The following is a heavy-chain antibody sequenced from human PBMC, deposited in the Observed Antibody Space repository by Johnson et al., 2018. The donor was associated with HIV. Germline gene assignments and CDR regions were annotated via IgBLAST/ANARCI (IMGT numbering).Heavy chain of an antibody. V-gene: IGHV3-30-3*01. CDR2: ISYDGSSK. D-gene: IGHD3-10*01. J-gene: IGHJ3*01. CDR1: EFTFSNYA. Sequence: QVQLVESGGGVVQPGRSLKLSCAASEFTFSNYAMHWVRQAPGKGLEWVAVISYDGSSKYYADSVKGRFTISRDNSKNTLNLQMNILRPEDTAVYYWAKGMGLSIGELSDAFHFWGLGTVVTVSS. CDR3: AKGMGLSIGELSDAFHF.